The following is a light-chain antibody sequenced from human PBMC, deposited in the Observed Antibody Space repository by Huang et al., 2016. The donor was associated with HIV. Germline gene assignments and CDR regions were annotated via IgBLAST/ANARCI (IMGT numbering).Light chain of an antibody. V-gene: IGKV1-39*01. CDR2: AAS. Sequence: DIQITQSPSSLSASVGDTVIITCRASQNIKRYLNWYQQEPGKAPKLLISAASNLQSGVPSTFSGSGSGTDFTLTINSVQPEDSATYYCQQSARTPRTFGQGTKLEI. CDR3: QQSARTPRT. CDR1: QNIKRY. J-gene: IGKJ2*01.